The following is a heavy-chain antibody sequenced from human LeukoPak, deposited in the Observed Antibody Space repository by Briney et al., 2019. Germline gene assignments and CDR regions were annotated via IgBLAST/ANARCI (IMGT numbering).Heavy chain of an antibody. CDR2: ISSSSSYI. D-gene: IGHD3-22*01. CDR1: GFTFSSYS. V-gene: IGHV3-21*04. CDR3: ARDPPTYYYDSSGYALDY. Sequence: GGSLRLSCAASGFTFSSYSMNWVRQAPGKGLEWVSSISSSSSYIYYADSVKGRFTISRDNAKNSLYLQMNSLRAEDTAVYYCARDPPTYYYDSSGYALDYWGQGTLVTVSS. J-gene: IGHJ4*02.